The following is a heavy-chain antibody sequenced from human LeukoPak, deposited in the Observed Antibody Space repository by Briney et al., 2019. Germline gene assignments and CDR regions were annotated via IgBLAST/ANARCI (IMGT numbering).Heavy chain of an antibody. D-gene: IGHD5-18*01. CDR2: IIPIFGTA. Sequence: GASVKVSCKASGYTFISHYMHWVRQAPGQGLEWMGGIIPIFGTANYAQKFQGRVTITADKSTSTAYMELSSLRSEDTAVYYCARAIIDTAMAHFDYWGQGTLVTVSS. CDR3: ARAIIDTAMAHFDY. V-gene: IGHV1-69*06. J-gene: IGHJ4*02. CDR1: GYTFISHY.